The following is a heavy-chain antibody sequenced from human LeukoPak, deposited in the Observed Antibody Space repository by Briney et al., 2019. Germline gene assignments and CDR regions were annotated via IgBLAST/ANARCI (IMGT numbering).Heavy chain of an antibody. CDR1: GFTFSSYE. D-gene: IGHD6-13*01. Sequence: PGGSLRLSCAASGFTFSSYEMNWVPQAPGKGLEWVSYISSSGSTIYYADSVKGRFTISRDNAKNSLYLQMNSLRAEDTAVYYCAREGGQQLAYYYYYYGMDVWGQGTTVTVSS. V-gene: IGHV3-48*03. CDR2: ISSSGSTI. J-gene: IGHJ6*02. CDR3: AREGGQQLAYYYYYYGMDV.